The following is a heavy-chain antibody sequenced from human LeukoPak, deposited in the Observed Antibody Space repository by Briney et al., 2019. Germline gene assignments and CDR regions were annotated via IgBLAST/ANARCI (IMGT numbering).Heavy chain of an antibody. CDR2: ISSNSRYI. CDR3: ARGPGGSGSYCDY. J-gene: IGHJ4*02. V-gene: IGHV3-21*01. CDR1: GFTFSSYS. D-gene: IGHD3-10*01. Sequence: GGSLRLSCAASGFTFSSYSMNWVRQAPGKGLEWVSYISSNSRYIYYADSVKGRFIISRDNAKNSLYLQMNSLRTEDAAVYYCARGPGGSGSYCDYWGQGTLVTVSS.